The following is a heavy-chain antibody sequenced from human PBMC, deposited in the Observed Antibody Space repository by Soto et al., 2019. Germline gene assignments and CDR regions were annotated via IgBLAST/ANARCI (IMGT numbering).Heavy chain of an antibody. V-gene: IGHV3-33*01. CDR3: ARDRTVAGTSGCDY. CDR1: GFTFSSYG. Sequence: GGSLRLSCAASGFTFSSYGMHWVRQAPGKGLEWVAVIWYDGSNKYYADSVKGRFTISRDNSKNTLYLQMNSLRAEDTAVYYCARDRTVAGTSGCDYWGQGTLVTVSS. J-gene: IGHJ4*02. CDR2: IWYDGSNK. D-gene: IGHD6-19*01.